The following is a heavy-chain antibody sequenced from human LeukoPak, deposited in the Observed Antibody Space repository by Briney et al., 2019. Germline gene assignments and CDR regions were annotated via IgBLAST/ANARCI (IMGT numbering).Heavy chain of an antibody. CDR3: ARDGGDYGSGSYYAY. D-gene: IGHD3-10*01. V-gene: IGHV3-48*03. Sequence: GGSLRLSCAASGFTFSSYEMNWVRQAPGKGLEWVSYISSSASTINYADSVKGRFTISRDNAKNSLYLQMNSLRAEDTAVYYCARDGGDYGSGSYYAYWGQGTLVTVSS. CDR2: ISSSASTI. J-gene: IGHJ4*02. CDR1: GFTFSSYE.